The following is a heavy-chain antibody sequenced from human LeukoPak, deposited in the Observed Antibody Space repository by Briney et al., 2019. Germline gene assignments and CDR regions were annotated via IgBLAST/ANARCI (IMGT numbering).Heavy chain of an antibody. V-gene: IGHV3-30-3*01. J-gene: IGHJ4*02. CDR3: ARGGYSADDWIWPADY. D-gene: IGHD5-12*01. Sequence: GGSLRLSCAASGFTFGNYAMHWVRQAPGKGLEWVAVISYDGSNKYYADSVKGRFTISRDNFKNTLSLQMNGLRAEDTAVYYCARGGYSADDWIWPADYWGQGTLVTVSS. CDR1: GFTFGNYA. CDR2: ISYDGSNK.